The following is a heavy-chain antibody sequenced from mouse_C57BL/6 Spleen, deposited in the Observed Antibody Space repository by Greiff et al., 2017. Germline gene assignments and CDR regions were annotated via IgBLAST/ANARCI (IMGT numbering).Heavy chain of an antibody. J-gene: IGHJ4*01. CDR2: IWSGGST. Sequence: QVHVKQSGPGLVQPSQSLSITCTVSGFSLTSYGVHWVRQSPGKGLEWLGVIWSGGSTDYNAAFISRLSISKDNSKSQVFFKMNSLQADDTAIYYCAINSNYYGSSFYYAMDYWGQGTSVTVSS. D-gene: IGHD1-1*01. CDR1: GFSLTSYG. V-gene: IGHV2-2*01. CDR3: AINSNYYGSSFYYAMDY.